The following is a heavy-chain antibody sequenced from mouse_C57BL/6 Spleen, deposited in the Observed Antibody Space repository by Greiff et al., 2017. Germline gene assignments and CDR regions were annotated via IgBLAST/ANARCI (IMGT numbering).Heavy chain of an antibody. D-gene: IGHD2-3*01. CDR3: ARGEGDGYSAWFAY. CDR2: ISYDGSN. J-gene: IGHJ3*01. V-gene: IGHV3-6*01. CDR1: GYSITSGYY. Sequence: EESGPGLVKPSQSLSLTCSVTGYSITSGYYWNWIRQFPGNKLEWMGYISYDGSNNYNPSLKNRISITRDTSKNQFFLKLNSVTTEDTATYYCARGEGDGYSAWFAYWGQGTLVTVSA.